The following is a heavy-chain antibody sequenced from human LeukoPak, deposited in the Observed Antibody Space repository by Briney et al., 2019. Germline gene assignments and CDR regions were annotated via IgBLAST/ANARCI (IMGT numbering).Heavy chain of an antibody. Sequence: GGTLRLSCVASGFTFSSHGMNWVRQAPGKGLEWVSAISGSGGSTYYADSVKGRFTISRDNSKNTLYLQMNSLRAEDTAVYYCAKETTVNYYYYYMDVWGKGTTVTISS. CDR1: GFTFSSHG. J-gene: IGHJ6*03. CDR3: AKETTVNYYYYYMDV. V-gene: IGHV3-23*01. D-gene: IGHD4-17*01. CDR2: ISGSGGST.